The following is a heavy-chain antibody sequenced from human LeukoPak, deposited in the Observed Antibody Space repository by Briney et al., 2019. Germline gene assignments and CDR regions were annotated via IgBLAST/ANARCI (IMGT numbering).Heavy chain of an antibody. V-gene: IGHV4-59*01. Sequence: SETLSLTCTVSGGSISSYYWSWIRQPPGKGLEWIGYIYYSGTTNYNPSLKSRVTISVDTSKNQFSLKLSSVTAADTAVYYCARGVNWGYSPHFDYWGQGTLVTVSS. CDR2: IYYSGTT. D-gene: IGHD7-27*01. J-gene: IGHJ4*02. CDR3: ARGVNWGYSPHFDY. CDR1: GGSISSYY.